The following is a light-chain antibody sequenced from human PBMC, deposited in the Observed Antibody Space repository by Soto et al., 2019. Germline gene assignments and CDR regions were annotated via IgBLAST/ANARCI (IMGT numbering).Light chain of an antibody. Sequence: QSVLTQPPSVSGAPGQRVTISCTGSSSNIGAGYDVHWYQQLPGTAPKLLIYGNSNRPSGVPDRFSGSQSGTSASLAIAGLQAGDEADSYCQFYGPSLSVVFGGGTKLTVL. J-gene: IGLJ2*01. CDR1: SSNIGAGYD. CDR3: QFYGPSLSVV. CDR2: GNS. V-gene: IGLV1-40*01.